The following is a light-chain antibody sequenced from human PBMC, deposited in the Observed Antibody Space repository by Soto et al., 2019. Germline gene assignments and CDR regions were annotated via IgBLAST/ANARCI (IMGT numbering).Light chain of an antibody. Sequence: EIVLTQSPATLSLSPGERSTLPWRASQSVSSYLAWYQQKSGQAPRLLIYDASNWATGIPARFSGSGSGTDFTLTISSLEPEDFAVYYCQQRSNWPPWTFGQGTKVDIK. CDR3: QQRSNWPPWT. V-gene: IGKV3-11*01. CDR1: QSVSSY. CDR2: DAS. J-gene: IGKJ1*01.